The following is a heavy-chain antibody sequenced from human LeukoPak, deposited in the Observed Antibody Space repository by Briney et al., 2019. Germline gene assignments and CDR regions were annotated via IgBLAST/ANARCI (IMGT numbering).Heavy chain of an antibody. D-gene: IGHD5-18*01. V-gene: IGHV3-48*03. CDR3: AREDTAMVNYYYYGMDV. CDR1: GFTFSSYE. Sequence: GSLRLSCAASGFTFSSYEMNWVRQAPGKGLEWVSYISSSGSTIYYADSVKGRFTISRDNAKNSLYLQMSSLRAEDTAVYYCAREDTAMVNYYYYGMDVWGQGTTVTVSS. J-gene: IGHJ6*02. CDR2: ISSSGSTI.